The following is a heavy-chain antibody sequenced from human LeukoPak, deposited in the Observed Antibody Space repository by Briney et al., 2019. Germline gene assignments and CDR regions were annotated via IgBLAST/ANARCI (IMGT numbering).Heavy chain of an antibody. Sequence: GESLKISCKGSGYIFTSYWIGWVRQMPGKGVEWMGFIYPGDSDTRYSPSIQGQVTISADKSISSAYLQWSTLKASDTAMYYCARSIAAAVSPTFDYWGQGTLVTVSS. CDR2: IYPGDSDT. D-gene: IGHD6-25*01. CDR3: ARSIAAAVSPTFDY. J-gene: IGHJ4*02. CDR1: GYIFTSYW. V-gene: IGHV5-51*01.